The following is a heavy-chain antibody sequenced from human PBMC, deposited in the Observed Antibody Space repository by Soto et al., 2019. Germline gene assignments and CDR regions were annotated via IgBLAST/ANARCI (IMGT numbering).Heavy chain of an antibody. Sequence: KPSETLSLTCTVSGGSISSGDYYWSWIRQPPGKGLEWIGYIYYSGSTYYNPSLKSRVTISVDTSKNQFSLKLSSVTAADTAVYYCARGPHYDILTGYYTGRWFDPWGQGTLVTVSS. CDR2: IYYSGST. D-gene: IGHD3-9*01. J-gene: IGHJ5*02. CDR1: GGSISSGDYY. V-gene: IGHV4-30-4*01. CDR3: ARGPHYDILTGYYTGRWFDP.